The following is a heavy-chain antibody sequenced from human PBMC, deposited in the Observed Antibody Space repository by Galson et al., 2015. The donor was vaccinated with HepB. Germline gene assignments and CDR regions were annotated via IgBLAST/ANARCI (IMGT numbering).Heavy chain of an antibody. CDR1: GGSISSGGYY. Sequence: TLSLTCTVSGGSISSGGYYWSWIRQHPGKGLEWIGYIYYSGSTYYNPSLQSRVTISVDTSKNQFSLRLSSVTAADTAMYYCAREDSSHYHFDYWGQGTLVTVSS. D-gene: IGHD4-11*01. V-gene: IGHV4-31*03. J-gene: IGHJ4*02. CDR2: IYYSGST. CDR3: AREDSSHYHFDY.